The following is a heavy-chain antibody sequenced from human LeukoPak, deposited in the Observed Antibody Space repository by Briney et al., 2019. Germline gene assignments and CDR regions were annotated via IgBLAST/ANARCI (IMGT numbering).Heavy chain of an antibody. Sequence: VASVKVSCKASGYTFTGYYMHWVRQAPGQGLEWMGWINPNSGGTNYAQKFQGRVTMTRATSISTAYMELSSLTSVDTAVYFCARDDSFQFDSWGQGALVTVSS. D-gene: IGHD5-18*01. CDR3: ARDDSFQFDS. CDR1: GYTFTGYY. CDR2: INPNSGGT. J-gene: IGHJ4*02. V-gene: IGHV1-2*02.